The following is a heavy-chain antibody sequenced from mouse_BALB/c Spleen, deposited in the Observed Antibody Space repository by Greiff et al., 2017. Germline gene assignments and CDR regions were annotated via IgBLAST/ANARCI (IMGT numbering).Heavy chain of an antibody. Sequence: QVQLQQSGAELAKPGASVKMSCKASGYTFTSYWMHWVKQRPGQGLEWIGYINPSTGYTEYNQKFKDKATLTADKSSSTAYMQLSSLTSEDSAVYYCARWITTRYYAMDYWGQGTSVTVSS. CDR2: INPSTGYT. CDR3: ARWITTRYYAMDY. J-gene: IGHJ4*01. V-gene: IGHV1-7*01. D-gene: IGHD1-1*01. CDR1: GYTFTSYW.